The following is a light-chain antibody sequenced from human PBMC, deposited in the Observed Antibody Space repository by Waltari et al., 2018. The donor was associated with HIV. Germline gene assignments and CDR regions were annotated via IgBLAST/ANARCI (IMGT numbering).Light chain of an antibody. CDR1: SSNIGSNT. CDR3: AAWDDSLKVV. V-gene: IGLV1-44*01. Sequence: QSVLTQPPSASGTPGQRVTIPCSGSSSNIGSNTVNWYQHLPGTSPKLLSYSNNQRPSGVPDRFSGSKSGTSASLAISGLQFEDEADYYCAAWDDSLKVVFGGGTKLTVL. CDR2: SNN. J-gene: IGLJ2*01.